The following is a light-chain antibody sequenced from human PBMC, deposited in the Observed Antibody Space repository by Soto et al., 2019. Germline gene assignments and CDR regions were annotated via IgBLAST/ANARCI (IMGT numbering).Light chain of an antibody. CDR3: SSFASSSPFV. Sequence: QSALTQPASVSGSPGQSITISCNGTSSDVGGYNYVSWYQQLPGKAPKLMIYDVSYRPSGVSNRFSGSKSGNTASLIISGLQADDEADYYCSSFASSSPFVFGTGTKLTVL. J-gene: IGLJ1*01. V-gene: IGLV2-14*03. CDR1: SSDVGGYNY. CDR2: DVS.